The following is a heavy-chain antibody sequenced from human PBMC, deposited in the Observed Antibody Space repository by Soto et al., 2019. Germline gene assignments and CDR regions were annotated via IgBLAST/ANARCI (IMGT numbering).Heavy chain of an antibody. CDR3: ARRYCASDNCPLFYYFVDL. CDR1: GGTFNKFA. D-gene: IGHD2-15*01. CDR2: IIPVFRSA. J-gene: IGHJ6*02. V-gene: IGHV1-69*01. Sequence: VQLVQSGAEVKKTGSSVNFSCKASGGTFNKFAFSWVRQATGQGFEWMGGIIPVFRSANYAQRFRGRITITAYEYTITVYMYLNELRSDDTAVYDCARRYCASDNCPLFYYFVDLWGLGTTVTVSS.